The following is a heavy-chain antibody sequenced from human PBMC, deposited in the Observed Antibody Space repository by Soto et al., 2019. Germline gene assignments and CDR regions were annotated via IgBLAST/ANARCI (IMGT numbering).Heavy chain of an antibody. D-gene: IGHD3-3*02. CDR2: INAGSGNT. CDR3: ARDTETLGPRADDALDI. CDR1: GYTFSAYT. J-gene: IGHJ3*02. V-gene: IGHV1-3*01. Sequence: QAQLVQSGAEMKKPGASVKVSCKATGYTFSAYTMNWVRQAPGQSLEWMGWINAGSGNTKYSQNFQGRVGITRDTSASTVYMDLTGLTSEDTAVYYCARDTETLGPRADDALDIWGQGTMVTVSS.